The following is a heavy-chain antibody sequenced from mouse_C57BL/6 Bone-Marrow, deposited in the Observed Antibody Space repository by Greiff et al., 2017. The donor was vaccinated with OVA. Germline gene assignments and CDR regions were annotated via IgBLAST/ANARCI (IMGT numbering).Heavy chain of an antibody. CDR1: GYTFTSYW. D-gene: IGHD2-1*01. CDR3: ARGGNYSYYFDD. V-gene: IGHV1-69*01. Sequence: QVQLKQPGAELVMPGASVKLSCKASGYTFTSYWMHWVKQRPGQGLEWIGEIDPSDSYTNYNQKFKGKSTLTVDKSSSTAYMQLSSLTSEDSAVYYCARGGNYSYYFDDWGQGTTLTVSS. CDR2: IDPSDSYT. J-gene: IGHJ2*01.